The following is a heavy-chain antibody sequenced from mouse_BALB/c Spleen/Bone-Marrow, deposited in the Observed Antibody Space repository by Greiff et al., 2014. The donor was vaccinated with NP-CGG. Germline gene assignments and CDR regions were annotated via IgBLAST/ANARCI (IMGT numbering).Heavy chain of an antibody. CDR2: IQYSGST. D-gene: IGHD2-3*01. CDR1: GYSITSGYG. V-gene: IGHV3-1*02. J-gene: IGHJ2*01. CDR3: ARRGSIYDGYLDY. Sequence: EVQLVESGPDLVKPSQSLSLTCTVTGYSITSGYGWHWIRQFPGNKLEWMGYIQYSGSTNYNPSLKSRISITRDTSKNQFFLQLNSVTTEDTATYYCARRGSIYDGYLDYWGQGTTLTVSS.